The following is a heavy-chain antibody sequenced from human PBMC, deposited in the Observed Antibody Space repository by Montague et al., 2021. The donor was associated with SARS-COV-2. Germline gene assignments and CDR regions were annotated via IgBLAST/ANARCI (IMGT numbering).Heavy chain of an antibody. J-gene: IGHJ5*02. CDR1: GGSISSSNW. Sequence: SETLSLTCAVSGGSISSSNWWSWVRQPPGKGLEWMGEIFHSGNTNYNPSPKSRVTISVDKSKNQFSLKLRSVTAADTAIYFCAGSSIAGGQHWFDPWGQGSLVTVSS. CDR2: IFHSGNT. D-gene: IGHD6-6*01. CDR3: AGSSIAGGQHWFDP. V-gene: IGHV4-4*02.